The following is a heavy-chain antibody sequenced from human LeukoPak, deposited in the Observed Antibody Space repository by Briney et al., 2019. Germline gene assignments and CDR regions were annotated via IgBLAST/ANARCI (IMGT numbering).Heavy chain of an antibody. CDR1: GGSISSGDYY. CDR3: ARALKRTYYYDSSGYYSPLNNLYYFDY. J-gene: IGHJ4*02. D-gene: IGHD3-22*01. CDR2: IYYSGST. V-gene: IGHV4-30-4*08. Sequence: SETLSLTCTVSGGSISSGDYYWSWIRQPPGKGLEWIGYIYYSGSTYYNPSLKSRVTISVDTSKNQFSLKLSSVTAADTAAYYCARALKRTYYYDSSGYYSPLNNLYYFDYWGQGTLVTVSS.